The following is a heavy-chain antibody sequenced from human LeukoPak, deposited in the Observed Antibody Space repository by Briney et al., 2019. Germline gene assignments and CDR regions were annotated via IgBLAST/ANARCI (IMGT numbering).Heavy chain of an antibody. V-gene: IGHV3-48*01. CDR3: ARGLLPEMATQPSPAFDY. CDR2: ISSSSSTI. J-gene: IGHJ4*02. Sequence: GGSLRLSCAASGFTFSSYSMNWVRQAPGKGLEWVSYISSSSSTIYYADSVKGRFTISRDNAKNSLYLQMNSLRAEDTAVYYCARGLLPEMATQPSPAFDYWGQGTLVTVSS. D-gene: IGHD5-24*01. CDR1: GFTFSSYS.